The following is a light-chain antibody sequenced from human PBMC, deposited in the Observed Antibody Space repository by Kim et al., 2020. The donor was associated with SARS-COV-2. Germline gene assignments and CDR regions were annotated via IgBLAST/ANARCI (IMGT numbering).Light chain of an antibody. J-gene: IGKJ2*01. CDR1: QDISNY. Sequence: DIQMTQSPYSLSASVGDRVTITCQASQDISNYLNWYQQKPGKAPKLLIYDASNLETGVPSRFSGSGSGTDFTFTISSLQPEDIATYYCQQYDNLPTAFGQGTKLEI. CDR2: DAS. V-gene: IGKV1-33*01. CDR3: QQYDNLPTA.